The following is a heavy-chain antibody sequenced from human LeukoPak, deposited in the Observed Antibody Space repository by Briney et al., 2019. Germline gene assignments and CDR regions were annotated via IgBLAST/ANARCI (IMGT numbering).Heavy chain of an antibody. Sequence: ASVKVSCKASGYTFTGYYMHWVRQAPEQGLEWMGWINPNSGGTNYAQKFQGRVTMTRDTSISTAYMELSRLRSDDTAVYYCAREGARGSSPEGAFDIWGQGTMVTVSS. J-gene: IGHJ3*02. V-gene: IGHV1-2*02. CDR3: AREGARGSSPEGAFDI. D-gene: IGHD6-6*01. CDR1: GYTFTGYY. CDR2: INPNSGGT.